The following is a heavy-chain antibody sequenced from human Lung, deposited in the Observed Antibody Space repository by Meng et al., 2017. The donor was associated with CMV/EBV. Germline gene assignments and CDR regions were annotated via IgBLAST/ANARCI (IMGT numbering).Heavy chain of an antibody. Sequence: ASXXVSXKASGYTFTDFYIHWVRLAPGQGLEWMGRINPYSGDTHFAQNFQGRVTMTRDTSISTAYMELTSLKSDDTAIYYCARDPSASVWSGYHEDLGQGXLVTVSS. CDR1: GYTFTDFY. D-gene: IGHD3-3*01. J-gene: IGHJ4*02. V-gene: IGHV1-2*02. CDR3: ARDPSASVWSGYHED. CDR2: INPYSGDT.